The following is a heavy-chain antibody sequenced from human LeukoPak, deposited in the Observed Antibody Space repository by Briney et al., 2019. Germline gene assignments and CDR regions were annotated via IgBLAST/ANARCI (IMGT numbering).Heavy chain of an antibody. CDR1: GFTFSSYA. J-gene: IGHJ4*02. CDR3: AKDYTSGWKDFDS. Sequence: GGSLRLSCAASGFTFSSYAMGWVRQAPGKGLEWVSAISGSGGTTYYADSVKGRFTISRDNSKNTVYLQMNSLRAEDTAIYYCAKDYTSGWKDFDSWGQGALATVSS. CDR2: ISGSGGTT. V-gene: IGHV3-23*01. D-gene: IGHD6-19*01.